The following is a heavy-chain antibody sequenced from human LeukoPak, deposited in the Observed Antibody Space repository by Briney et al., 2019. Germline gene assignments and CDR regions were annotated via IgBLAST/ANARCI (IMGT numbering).Heavy chain of an antibody. CDR2: IIPILGIA. D-gene: IGHD2-2*01. CDR3: ARVAAAMNDY. J-gene: IGHJ4*02. Sequence: ASVKPSCNPAERTFSSYTISWGPQAPGQGLEWMGRIIPILGIANYAQKFQGRVTITADKSTSTAYMELSSLRSEDTAVYYCARVAAAMNDYWGQGTLVTVSS. CDR1: ERTFSSYT. V-gene: IGHV1-69*02.